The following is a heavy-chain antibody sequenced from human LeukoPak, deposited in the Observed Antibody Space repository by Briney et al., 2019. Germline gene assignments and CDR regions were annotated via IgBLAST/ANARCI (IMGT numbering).Heavy chain of an antibody. CDR3: ARDGYYCSSTSCYNYFQH. V-gene: IGHV1-18*01. CDR1: GYTFTSYG. J-gene: IGHJ1*01. D-gene: IGHD2-2*02. Sequence: ASVKVSCKASGYTFTSYGISWVRQAPGQGLEWMGWISAYNGNTNYAQKFQGRVTITADESTSTAYMELSSLRSEDTAVYYCARDGYYCSSTSCYNYFQHWGQGTLVTVSS. CDR2: ISAYNGNT.